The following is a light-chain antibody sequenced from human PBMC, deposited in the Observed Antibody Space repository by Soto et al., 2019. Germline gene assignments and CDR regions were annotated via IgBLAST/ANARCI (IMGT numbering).Light chain of an antibody. CDR3: RSFTSRFTFV. Sequence: QSLLTQPASVSGSPGQSIAISCTGTPSDVVAYNYVSWYQQHPGKAPKLMISEVTNRPSGVSDRFSGSKSGDTASLTISGLQAEDEADYYCRSFTSRFTFVFGTGTKVTVL. CDR1: PSDVVAYNY. CDR2: EVT. V-gene: IGLV2-14*01. J-gene: IGLJ1*01.